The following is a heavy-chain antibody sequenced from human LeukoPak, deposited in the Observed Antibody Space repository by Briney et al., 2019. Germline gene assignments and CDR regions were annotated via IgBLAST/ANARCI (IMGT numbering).Heavy chain of an antibody. J-gene: IGHJ4*02. D-gene: IGHD3-10*01. CDR2: IHHSESP. CDR1: GYFISRGYY. Sequence: SETLSLTCSVSGYFISRGYYWGWIRQSPGKGLEWIGSIHHSESPNYNPSLASRVTISMDTSNNQFSLEMTSVTAADTAVYYCAIDGIQYRGSYSDYWGQGILVTVSS. CDR3: AIDGIQYRGSYSDY. V-gene: IGHV4-38-2*02.